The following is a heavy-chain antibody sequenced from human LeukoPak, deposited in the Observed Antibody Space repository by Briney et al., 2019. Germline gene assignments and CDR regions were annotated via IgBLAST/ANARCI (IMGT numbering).Heavy chain of an antibody. CDR3: ATDGGQGGRKGPPGIAVAVDAFDI. D-gene: IGHD6-19*01. Sequence: GASVKVSCKASGYTFTSYGISWVRQAPGQGLEWMGWISAYNGNTNYAQKLQGRVTMTTDTSTSTAYMELRSLRSDDTAVYYCATDGGQGGRKGPPGIAVAVDAFDIWGQGTMVTVSS. CDR2: ISAYNGNT. J-gene: IGHJ3*02. CDR1: GYTFTSYG. V-gene: IGHV1-18*01.